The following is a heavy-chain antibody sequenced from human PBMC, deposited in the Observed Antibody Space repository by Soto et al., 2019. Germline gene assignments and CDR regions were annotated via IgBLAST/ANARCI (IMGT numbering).Heavy chain of an antibody. J-gene: IGHJ6*02. CDR2: IYYSGRT. CDR1: GGSINNGNS. D-gene: IGHD2-15*01. CDR3: AASYCSGGTCSAYAMDI. V-gene: IGHV4-4*02. Sequence: SETLSLTCTVSGGSINNGNSWSWVRQSPGRGLEWIGEIYYSGRTQYNPSLKSRISISVDNPKNQISLKLTSVTAADTARYYCAASYCSGGTCSAYAMDIWGQGTTVTVSS.